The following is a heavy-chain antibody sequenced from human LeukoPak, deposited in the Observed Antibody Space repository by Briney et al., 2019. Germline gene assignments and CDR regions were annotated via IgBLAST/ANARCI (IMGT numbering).Heavy chain of an antibody. D-gene: IGHD1-26*01. CDR2: INHSGST. Sequence: PSETLSLTCAVYGGSFSGYYWSWIRQPPGKGLEWIGEINHSGSTNYNPSLKSRVTISVDTSKNQFSLKLGSVTAADTAVYYCARERGRWDFDYWGQGTLVTVSS. J-gene: IGHJ4*02. V-gene: IGHV4-34*01. CDR3: ARERGRWDFDY. CDR1: GGSFSGYY.